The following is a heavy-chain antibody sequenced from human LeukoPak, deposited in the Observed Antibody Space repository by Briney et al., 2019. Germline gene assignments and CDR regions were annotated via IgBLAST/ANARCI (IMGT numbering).Heavy chain of an antibody. J-gene: IGHJ4*02. D-gene: IGHD6-19*01. V-gene: IGHV4-34*01. CDR2: INHGGST. Sequence: SETLSLTCAVYGGSFDNYYWTWIRQSPGKGLQWIGEINHGGSTTYNPSLQSRVTIFLDKSKNQFSLRLNSLTVADTAIYYCARSGTYLYSSTHDYWGQGTLVTVSS. CDR3: ARSGTYLYSSTHDY. CDR1: GGSFDNYY.